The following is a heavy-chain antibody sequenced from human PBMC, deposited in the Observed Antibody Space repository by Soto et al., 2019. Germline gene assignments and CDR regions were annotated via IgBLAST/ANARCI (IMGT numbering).Heavy chain of an antibody. Sequence: ASVKVSCKASGYTFTGYYMHWVRQAPGQGFEWMGRISPKSGGTNYAQKFQGRVTMTWDTSLNTAYMELSSLISEDTAVYYCASPPGYIGDWEYFDLWGQGTLVTVSS. CDR1: GYTFTGYY. V-gene: IGHV1-2*02. CDR3: ASPPGYIGDWEYFDL. D-gene: IGHD2-21*02. CDR2: ISPKSGGT. J-gene: IGHJ4*02.